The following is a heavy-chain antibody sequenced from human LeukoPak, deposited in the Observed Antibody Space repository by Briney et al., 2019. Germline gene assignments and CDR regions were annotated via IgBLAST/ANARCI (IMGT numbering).Heavy chain of an antibody. CDR3: ARDIGIAARPGLNWFDP. Sequence: GGSLRLSCTASAFTFRNYAMSWARQAPGKGLEWVSAIGCGGAPTFYADSVKGRFTISRDNAKNSLYLQMNSLRAEDTAVYYCARDIGIAARPGLNWFDPWGQGTLVTVSS. V-gene: IGHV3-23*01. CDR1: AFTFRNYA. J-gene: IGHJ5*02. CDR2: IGCGGAPT. D-gene: IGHD6-6*01.